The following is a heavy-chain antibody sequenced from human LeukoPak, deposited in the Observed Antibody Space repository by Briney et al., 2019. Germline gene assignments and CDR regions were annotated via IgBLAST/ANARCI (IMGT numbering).Heavy chain of an antibody. J-gene: IGHJ3*02. Sequence: PGGSLRLSCAASGFTFNRYWMSWVRQAPGKGLEWVSIISGSGGSTYYADSVKGRFTISRDNSKNTLYLQMNSLRAEDTAVYYCAKGLTESDDDAFDIWGQGTMVTVSS. CDR2: ISGSGGST. V-gene: IGHV3-23*01. D-gene: IGHD1-14*01. CDR1: GFTFNRYW. CDR3: AKGLTESDDDAFDI.